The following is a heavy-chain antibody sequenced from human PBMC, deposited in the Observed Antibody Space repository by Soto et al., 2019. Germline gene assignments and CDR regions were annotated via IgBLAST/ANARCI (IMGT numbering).Heavy chain of an antibody. CDR1: GGTFSSYT. J-gene: IGHJ4*02. CDR2: IIPILGIA. V-gene: IGHV1-69*04. CDR3: ARDEDYGDLLYFDY. D-gene: IGHD4-17*01. Sequence: ASVKVSCKASGGTFSSYTISWVRQAPGQGLEWMGRIIPILGIAYYAQKFQGRVTITADKSTSTAYMELSSLRSEDTAVYYCARDEDYGDLLYFDYWGQGTLVTVSS.